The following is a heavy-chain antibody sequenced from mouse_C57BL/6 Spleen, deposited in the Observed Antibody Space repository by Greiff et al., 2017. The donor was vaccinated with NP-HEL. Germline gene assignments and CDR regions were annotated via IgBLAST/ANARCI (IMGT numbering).Heavy chain of an antibody. J-gene: IGHJ2*01. D-gene: IGHD3-2*02. Sequence: QVHVKQPGTELVKPGASVKLSCKASGYTFTSYWMHWVKQRPGQGLEWIGNINPSNGGTNYNEKFKSKATLTVDKSSSTAYMQLSSLTSEDSAVYYCAREGDSSGYPGYWGQGTTLTVSS. V-gene: IGHV1-53*01. CDR2: INPSNGGT. CDR1: GYTFTSYW. CDR3: AREGDSSGYPGY.